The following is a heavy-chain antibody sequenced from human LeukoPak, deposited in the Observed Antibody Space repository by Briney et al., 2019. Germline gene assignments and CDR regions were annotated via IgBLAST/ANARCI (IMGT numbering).Heavy chain of an antibody. Sequence: GGSLRLSCAASGFTFSSYSMNWVRQAPGKGLEWVSSISSSSSYIYYADSVKGRFTISRDNAKNSLYLQMNSLRAEDTAVYYCARTAKSSGWQWDWGQGTLVTVSS. CDR2: ISSSSSYI. V-gene: IGHV3-21*01. CDR1: GFTFSSYS. CDR3: ARTAKSSGWQWD. J-gene: IGHJ4*02. D-gene: IGHD6-19*01.